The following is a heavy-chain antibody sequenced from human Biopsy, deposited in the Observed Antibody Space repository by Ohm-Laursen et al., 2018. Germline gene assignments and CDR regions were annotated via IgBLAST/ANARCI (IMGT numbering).Heavy chain of an antibody. CDR3: ARHLRYNDY. CDR2: ITTDSGRI. Sequence: SLRLSCADTGFTLSDGMTWVRQAPGKGLEWVSSITTDSGRIFYADSVRGRFTISRDKSKNTLYLQMNSLRAEDTAEYYCARHLRYNDYWGQGTLVTVSS. J-gene: IGHJ4*02. V-gene: IGHV3-23*01. CDR1: GFTLSDG. D-gene: IGHD3-9*01.